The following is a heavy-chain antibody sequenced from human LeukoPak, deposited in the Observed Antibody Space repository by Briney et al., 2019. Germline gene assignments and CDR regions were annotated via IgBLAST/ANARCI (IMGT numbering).Heavy chain of an antibody. V-gene: IGHV4-34*01. J-gene: IGHJ5*02. CDR3: ARGLNGDYVGTKLNWFDP. CDR1: GGSFSGYY. D-gene: IGHD4-17*01. Sequence: PSETLSLTCAVYGGSFSGYYWSWIRQPPGKGLEWIGEINHSGSTNYNPSLKSRVTISVDTSKNQFSLKLSSVTAADTAVYYCARGLNGDYVGTKLNWFDPWGQGTLVTVSS. CDR2: INHSGST.